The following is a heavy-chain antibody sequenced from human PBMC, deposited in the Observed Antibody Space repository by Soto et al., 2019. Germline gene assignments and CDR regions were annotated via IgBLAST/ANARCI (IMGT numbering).Heavy chain of an antibody. CDR2: IYPGDSDT. V-gene: IGHV5-51*01. CDR3: ARQTAAGTADYYYYGMDV. Sequence: PGESLKISCKGSGYSFTSYWIGWVRQMPGKGLEWMGIIYPGDSDTRYSPSFQGQVTISADKSISTAYLQWSSLKASDTAMYYCARQTAAGTADYYYYGMDVWGQGTTVTVSS. D-gene: IGHD6-13*01. J-gene: IGHJ6*02. CDR1: GYSFTSYW.